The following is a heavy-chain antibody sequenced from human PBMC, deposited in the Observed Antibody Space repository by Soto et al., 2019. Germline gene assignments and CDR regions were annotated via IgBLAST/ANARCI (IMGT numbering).Heavy chain of an antibody. J-gene: IGHJ4*02. D-gene: IGHD6-6*01. Sequence: GGSLRLSCAVSGFTFSDYYMCWSRHAPGKGMEWVSYVSSSGSTISYADPVNSRFTISRDNAKNSLYLQMNSLTAEYTAVYYCARGTDLSSSSHFDYWGQGTLVTVSS. CDR2: VSSSGSTI. V-gene: IGHV3-11*01. CDR3: ARGTDLSSSSHFDY. CDR1: GFTFSDYY.